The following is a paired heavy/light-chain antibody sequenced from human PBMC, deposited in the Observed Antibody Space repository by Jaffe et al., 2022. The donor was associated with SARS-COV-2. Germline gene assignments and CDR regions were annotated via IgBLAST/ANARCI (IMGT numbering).Light chain of an antibody. CDR2: AAS. V-gene: IGKV1-27*01. CDR1: QGISNY. J-gene: IGKJ4*01. Sequence: DIQMTQSPSSLSASVGDRVTVTCRASQGISNYLAWYQQAPGKTPKLLIYAASTLQSGVPPRFSGSGSGTDFTLTISSLQPEDVATYYCQKYDSSPLTFGGGTKVEIK. CDR3: QKYDSSPLT.
Heavy chain of an antibody. CDR2: IGRSDTTV. V-gene: IGHV3-11*01. CDR3: ARVPAMPSSSRWSPYYYYMDV. J-gene: IGHJ6*03. Sequence: QVQLVESGGGLVKPGESLRLSCAASGFTFSDYFMSWVRQAPGKGLEWVSYIGRSDTTVYYADSVKHRFSISRDNAKNSLYLQMNSLRAEDTAMYYCARVPAMPSSSRWSPYYYYMDVWGKGTTVTVSS. CDR1: GFTFSDYF. D-gene: IGHD6-13*01.